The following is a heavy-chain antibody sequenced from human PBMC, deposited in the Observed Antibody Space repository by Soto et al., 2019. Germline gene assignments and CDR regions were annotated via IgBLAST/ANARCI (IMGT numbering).Heavy chain of an antibody. CDR1: GFTFSSYW. CDR3: VRDYDSSGFYSGH. CDR2: IDSDGRST. Sequence: GGSLRLSCTASGFTFSSYWMHWVRQSPGKGLVWVSQIDSDGRSTTYADTVKGRFTVSRDNAKNKLFLQMNSLRAEDTAVYYCVRDYDSSGFYSGHWGQGTLVTVSS. D-gene: IGHD3-22*01. V-gene: IGHV3-74*03. J-gene: IGHJ4*02.